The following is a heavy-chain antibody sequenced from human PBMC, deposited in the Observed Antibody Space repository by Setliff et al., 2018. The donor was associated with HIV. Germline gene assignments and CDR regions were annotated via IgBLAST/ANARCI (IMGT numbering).Heavy chain of an antibody. D-gene: IGHD6-13*01. J-gene: IGHJ5*02. Sequence: GGSLRLSCTASGFAFESYAMHWVRQAPGKGLEWVLGISWSSGNIVYADSVKGRFTISRDNSKNTLYLEMNSLRVEDTAVYHCARSSSWYVEWFDPWGQGTLVTVSS. V-gene: IGHV3-9*01. CDR1: GFAFESYA. CDR2: ISWSSGNI. CDR3: ARSSSWYVEWFDP.